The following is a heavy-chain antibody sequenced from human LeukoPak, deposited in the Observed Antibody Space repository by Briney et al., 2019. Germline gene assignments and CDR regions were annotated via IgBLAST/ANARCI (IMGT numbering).Heavy chain of an antibody. CDR2: INPNSGGT. Sequence: GASVKVSCKASGYTFIGYYMHWVRQAPGQGLEWMGRINPNSGGTNYAQKFQGRVTMARDTSISTAYMELSRLRSDDTAVYYCAREAIDFWSGYYQPLKYFQHWGQGTLVTVSS. J-gene: IGHJ1*01. V-gene: IGHV1-2*06. D-gene: IGHD3-3*01. CDR1: GYTFIGYY. CDR3: AREAIDFWSGYYQPLKYFQH.